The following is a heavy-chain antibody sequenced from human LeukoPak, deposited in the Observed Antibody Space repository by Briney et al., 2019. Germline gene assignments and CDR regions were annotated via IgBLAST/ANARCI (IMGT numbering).Heavy chain of an antibody. CDR3: AKDPPELRFLEWLPRTNWFDP. Sequence: GGSLRLSCAASGFTFSSYAMSWVRQAPGGGREWVSAISGSGGSTYYAGSVKGRFTISRDNSKNTLYLQMNSLRAEDTAVYYCAKDPPELRFLEWLPRTNWFDPWGQGTLVTVSS. CDR1: GFTFSSYA. J-gene: IGHJ5*02. D-gene: IGHD3-3*01. V-gene: IGHV3-23*01. CDR2: ISGSGGST.